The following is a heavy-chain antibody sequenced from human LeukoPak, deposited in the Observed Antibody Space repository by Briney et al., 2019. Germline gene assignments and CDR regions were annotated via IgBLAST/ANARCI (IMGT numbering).Heavy chain of an antibody. Sequence: GWALRLYCAATRFTFSGYWMHWVRQAPGQGLAWVSVIRSDGSITTYADSAKGRFTISRDTANNTLYLQMNSLRAEDTAVYYCARDGRSGNFDKWGQGTLVSVSS. D-gene: IGHD1-26*01. CDR2: IRSDGSIT. V-gene: IGHV3-74*01. J-gene: IGHJ4*02. CDR3: ARDGRSGNFDK. CDR1: RFTFSGYW.